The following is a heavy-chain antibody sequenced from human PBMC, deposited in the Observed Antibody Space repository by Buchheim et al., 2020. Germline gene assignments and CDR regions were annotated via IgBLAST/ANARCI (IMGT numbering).Heavy chain of an antibody. Sequence: QVQLVESGGGVVQPGRSLRLSCAASGFTFSSYAMHWVRQAPGKGLEWVAVISYDGSNKYYADSVKGRFTISRDNSKQTTDLQMNSLRAEDTAVYYCARDAMDNHYYYGMDVWGQGTT. CDR1: GFTFSSYA. CDR2: ISYDGSNK. J-gene: IGHJ6*02. D-gene: IGHD2-2*01. CDR3: ARDAMDNHYYYGMDV. V-gene: IGHV3-30-3*01.